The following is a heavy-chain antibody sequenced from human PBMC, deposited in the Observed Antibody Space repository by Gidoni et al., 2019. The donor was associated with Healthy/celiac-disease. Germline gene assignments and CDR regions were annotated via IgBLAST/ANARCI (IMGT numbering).Heavy chain of an antibody. D-gene: IGHD3-22*01. CDR1: GFTFSSYW. J-gene: IGHJ4*02. V-gene: IGHV3-7*03. CDR2: IKQDGSEK. Sequence: EVQLVESGGGLVQPGGSLRLSCAASGFTFSSYWMSWVRQAPGKGLEWVANIKQDGSEKYYVDSVKGRFTISRDNAKNSLYLQMNSLRAEDTAVYYCARDDYYYDSSGYYGLGFVYFDYWGQGTLVTVSS. CDR3: ARDDYYYDSSGYYGLGFVYFDY.